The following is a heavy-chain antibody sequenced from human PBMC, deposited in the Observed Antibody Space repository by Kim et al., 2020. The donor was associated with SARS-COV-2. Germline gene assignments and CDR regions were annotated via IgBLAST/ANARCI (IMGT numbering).Heavy chain of an antibody. CDR2: IYYSGRT. D-gene: IGHD6-13*01. V-gene: IGHV4-59*01. J-gene: IGHJ3*02. CDR1: GGSISNYY. Sequence: SETLSLTCTISGGSISNYYWSWIRQSPGKGLEYIGYIYYSGRTKTNPSLKSRVTISVDTSKNQFSLKLTSVTVADTAVYYCARGPEPFSSSWYMVGALDIWGQGTMVTVSS. CDR3: ARGPEPFSSSWYMVGALDI.